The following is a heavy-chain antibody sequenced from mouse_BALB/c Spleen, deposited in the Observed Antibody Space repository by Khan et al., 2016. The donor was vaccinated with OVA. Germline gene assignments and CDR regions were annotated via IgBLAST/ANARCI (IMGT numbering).Heavy chain of an antibody. CDR2: INPYNALT. CDR3: ARGNWQSYYFDY. D-gene: IGHD4-1*01. J-gene: IGHJ2*01. Sequence: VQLQQSGPELVKPGASVKMSCKASGYIFTNYVLHWVKQKPGQGLEWIGYINPYNALTNYNEKFKGKATLASDKSSIKAYMELSSLTSEDSAVYYCARGNWQSYYFDYWGQGTTLTLSS. V-gene: IGHV1S136*01. CDR1: GYIFTNYV.